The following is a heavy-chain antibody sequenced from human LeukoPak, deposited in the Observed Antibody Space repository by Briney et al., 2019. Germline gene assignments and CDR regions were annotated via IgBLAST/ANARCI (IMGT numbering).Heavy chain of an antibody. CDR3: ARGTTIFGVVTLAGYYYYMDV. Sequence: SETLSLTCTVSGGSISSYYWSWIRLPPGKGLEWIGYIYYSGSTNYNPSLKSRVTISVDTSKNQFSLKLSSVTAADTAVYYCARGTTIFGVVTLAGYYYYMDVWGKGTTVTVSS. CDR1: GGSISSYY. V-gene: IGHV4-59*01. D-gene: IGHD3-3*01. CDR2: IYYSGST. J-gene: IGHJ6*03.